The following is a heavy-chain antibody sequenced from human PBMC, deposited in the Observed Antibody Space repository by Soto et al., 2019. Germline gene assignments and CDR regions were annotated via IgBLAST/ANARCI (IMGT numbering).Heavy chain of an antibody. Sequence: SETLSLTCTVSGGSISSGGYYWSWIRQHPGKGLEWIGYIYYSGSTYYNPSLKSRVTISVDTSKNQFSLKLSSVTAADTAVYYCAIVKVGGLRITMVRGVLFDYWGQGTTVTVSS. J-gene: IGHJ4*03. CDR3: AIVKVGGLRITMVRGVLFDY. CDR2: IYYSGST. CDR1: GGSISSGGYY. V-gene: IGHV4-31*03. D-gene: IGHD3-10*01.